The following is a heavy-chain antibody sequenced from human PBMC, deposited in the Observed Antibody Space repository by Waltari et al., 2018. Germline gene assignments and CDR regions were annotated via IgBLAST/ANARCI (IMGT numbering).Heavy chain of an antibody. CDR3: AKGVNTMTTGGDY. Sequence: EVQLLESGGGLVQPGGSLRLSCAASGYTFSSYAMTWVRQAPGKWVGWVSAISGSGDRTYYADSAKGRFTISRDKSKNTLNLQMNSLRGEDTAIYYCAKGVNTMTTGGDYWSQGTLVTVSS. CDR2: ISGSGDRT. J-gene: IGHJ4*02. D-gene: IGHD4-17*01. CDR1: GYTFSSYA. V-gene: IGHV3-23*01.